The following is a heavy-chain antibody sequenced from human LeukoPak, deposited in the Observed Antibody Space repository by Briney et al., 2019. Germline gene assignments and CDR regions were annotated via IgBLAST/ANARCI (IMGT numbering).Heavy chain of an antibody. Sequence: GGSLRLSCAASGFTFSSYSMNWVRQAPGKGLEWVSSISSSSSYIYYADSVKGRFTISRDNAKNSLYLQMNSLRAEDTAVYYCARDLNWARSTSYCSGGSCHYWGQGTLVTVSS. D-gene: IGHD2-15*01. J-gene: IGHJ4*02. V-gene: IGHV3-21*01. CDR1: GFTFSSYS. CDR2: ISSSSSYI. CDR3: ARDLNWARSTSYCSGGSCHY.